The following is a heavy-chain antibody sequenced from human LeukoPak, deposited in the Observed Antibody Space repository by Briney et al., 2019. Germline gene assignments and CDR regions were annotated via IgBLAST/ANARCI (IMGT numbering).Heavy chain of an antibody. CDR3: ARGGGVPAASYFYAMDV. CDR1: GSTISSYA. Sequence: GKSLRLSCAASGSTISSYAMHRVRQAPGKGLEWEAVISYDGSNKHYADSVKGRFTISRDDSKSTLYLQMNSLRPEDTAVYYCARGGGVPAASYFYAMDVWGKGTTVTVSS. D-gene: IGHD2-2*01. J-gene: IGHJ6*04. V-gene: IGHV3-30*04. CDR2: ISYDGSNK.